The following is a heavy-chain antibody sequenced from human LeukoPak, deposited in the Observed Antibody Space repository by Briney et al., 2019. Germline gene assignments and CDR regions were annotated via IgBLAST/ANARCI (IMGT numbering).Heavy chain of an antibody. CDR3: ARDLRINMCRGVMISVAFDI. CDR2: MYQNEIT. V-gene: IGHV4-4*02. D-gene: IGHD3-10*01. CDR1: SDSVNHPNG. J-gene: IGHJ3*02. Sequence: VTLSLPCTLSSDSVNHPNGWTWARQSQGTGLGWSDLMYQNEITNCNPALKIQVTISVDKANNQFSLKLNSVTAADTAVYYCARDLRINMCRGVMISVAFDIWGQGTMVTVSS.